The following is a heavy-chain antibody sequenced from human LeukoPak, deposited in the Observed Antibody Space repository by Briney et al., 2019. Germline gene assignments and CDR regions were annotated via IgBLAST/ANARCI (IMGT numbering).Heavy chain of an antibody. Sequence: PGGSLRLPCAASGFTFRIYAMSWVRQAPGKGLEWVSGISGSDASTFYADSVMGRFTISRDNSMNTLYLQMNNVRAEDAAIYFCARRGSEWNSYFYPMDVWGQGTTVTVPS. D-gene: IGHD3-3*01. CDR3: ARRGSEWNSYFYPMDV. CDR2: ISGSDAST. CDR1: GFTFRIYA. V-gene: IGHV3-23*01. J-gene: IGHJ6*02.